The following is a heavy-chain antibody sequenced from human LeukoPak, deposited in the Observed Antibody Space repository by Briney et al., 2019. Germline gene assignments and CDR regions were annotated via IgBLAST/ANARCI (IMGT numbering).Heavy chain of an antibody. CDR3: ARSSSGSYWDSQH. D-gene: IGHD1-26*01. V-gene: IGHV3-74*01. CDR2: INSDGSST. J-gene: IGHJ1*01. Sequence: GGSLRLSCAASGFTFSSYWMHWVRQAPGKGLVWVSRINSDGSSTSYADSVKGRFTISRDNAKNTLYLQMNSLRAEDTAVYYCARSSSGSYWDSQHWGQGTLVTVSS. CDR1: GFTFSSYW.